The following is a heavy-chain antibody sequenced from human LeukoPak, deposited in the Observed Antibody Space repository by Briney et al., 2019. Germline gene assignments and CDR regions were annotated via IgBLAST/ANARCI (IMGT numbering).Heavy chain of an antibody. D-gene: IGHD2-15*01. CDR2: IYYSRST. Sequence: SETLSLTCTVSGYSISSGYYWGWIRQPPGKGLEWIGSIYYSRSTYYNPSLKSRVTISVDTSKNQFSLKLSSVTAADTAVYYCARPMVAAVPGFDYWGQGTLVTVSS. CDR1: GYSISSGYY. V-gene: IGHV4-38-2*02. CDR3: ARPMVAAVPGFDY. J-gene: IGHJ4*02.